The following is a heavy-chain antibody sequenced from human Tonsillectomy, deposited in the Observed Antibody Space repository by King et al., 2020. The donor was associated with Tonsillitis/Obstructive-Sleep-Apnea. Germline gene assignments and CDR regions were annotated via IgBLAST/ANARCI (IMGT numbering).Heavy chain of an antibody. Sequence: VQLVESGGGLIQPGGSLRLSCAASGFTVSSNYMNWVRQAPGKGLEWVSVIYSGGRTYYADSVKGRFTISRDNSQNTLYLQMNSLRAEDTAVYYCAGGRVVPAAPFDYWGQGTLVTVSS. CDR1: GFTVSSNY. J-gene: IGHJ4*02. V-gene: IGHV3-53*01. CDR2: IYSGGRT. CDR3: AGGRVVPAAPFDY. D-gene: IGHD2-2*01.